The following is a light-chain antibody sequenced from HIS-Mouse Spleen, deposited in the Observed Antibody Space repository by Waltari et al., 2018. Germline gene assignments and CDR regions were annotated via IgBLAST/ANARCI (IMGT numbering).Light chain of an antibody. CDR2: GAS. J-gene: IGKJ5*01. Sequence: EIVLTQSPATLSLSPGERATLPCRASQSVSSSYLAWYQQKPGQAPTRLIYGASSRATGIPDRCSGSGSGTDFTLTISSLQAEDVAVYYCQQYYSTITFGQGTRLEIK. CDR1: QSVSSSY. CDR3: QQYYSTIT. V-gene: IGKV3-20*01.